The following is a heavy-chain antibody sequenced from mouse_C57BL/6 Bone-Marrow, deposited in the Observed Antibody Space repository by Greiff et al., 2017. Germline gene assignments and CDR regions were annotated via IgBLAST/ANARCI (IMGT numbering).Heavy chain of an antibody. CDR3: ARNYGRSYLWDFEV. CDR2: INPNNGGT. Sequence: EVQLQQSGPELVKPGASVKISCKASGYTFTDYYMNWVKQSHGKSLEWIGDINPNNGGTSYNQKFKGKATLTVDKSSSTAYMGLRSLTSEDSAVYDGARNYGRSYLWDFEVWGTGTTVTVSS. D-gene: IGHD1-1*01. V-gene: IGHV1-26*01. CDR1: GYTFTDYY. J-gene: IGHJ1*03.